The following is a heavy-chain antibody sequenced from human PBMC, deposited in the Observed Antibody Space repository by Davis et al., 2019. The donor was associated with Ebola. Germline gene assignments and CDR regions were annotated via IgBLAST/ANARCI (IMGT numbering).Heavy chain of an antibody. D-gene: IGHD2-2*01. CDR3: ARERGIVVVPTAPDY. CDR2: ISGSGGTT. J-gene: IGHJ4*02. CDR1: GFTFSSFS. V-gene: IGHV3-23*01. Sequence: GGSLRLSCAASGFTFSSFSTSWVRQAPGKGLEWVSSISGSGGTTYFANSVKGRFTISRDNSKNTLYLQMNSLRAEDTAVYYCARERGIVVVPTAPDYWGQGTLVTVSS.